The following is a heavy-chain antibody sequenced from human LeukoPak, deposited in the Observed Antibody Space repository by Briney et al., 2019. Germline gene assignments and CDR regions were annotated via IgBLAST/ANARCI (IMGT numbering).Heavy chain of an antibody. CDR2: IYWNDDK. CDR1: GFSLSTSGVG. J-gene: IGHJ4*02. D-gene: IGHD6-19*01. Sequence: VFGPTLVKPTQTLTLTCTFSGFSLSTSGVGVGWIRRPPGKALEWLTLIYWNDDKRYSPSLKTRLTIAKDTSKNQVVLTMTNMDPVDTATYHCAHGVSSGWFGDYFDYWGQGTLVTVSS. V-gene: IGHV2-5*01. CDR3: AHGVSSGWFGDYFDY.